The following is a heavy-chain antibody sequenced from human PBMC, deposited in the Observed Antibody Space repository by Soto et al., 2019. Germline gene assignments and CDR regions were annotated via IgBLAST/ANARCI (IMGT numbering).Heavy chain of an antibody. CDR1: GFTFDDYT. CDR3: AKAMPGFGEPSLYFDY. J-gene: IGHJ4*02. CDR2: ISWDGGST. V-gene: IGHV3-43*01. Sequence: EVQLVESGGVVVQPGGSLRLSCAASGFTFDDYTMHWVRQAPGKGLEWVSLISWDGGSTYYADSVKCRFTISRDNSKNSLYLQMNSLRTEDTALYYCAKAMPGFGEPSLYFDYWGQGTLVTVSS. D-gene: IGHD3-10*01.